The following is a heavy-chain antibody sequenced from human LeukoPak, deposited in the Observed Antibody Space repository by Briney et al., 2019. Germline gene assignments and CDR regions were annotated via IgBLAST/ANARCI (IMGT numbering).Heavy chain of an antibody. Sequence: ASVKVSCKTSGYTFTNYHVHWVRQAPGQGLEWVGWVNPGTRGTVYAQRFQGRVTMTRDTSISTAYMELIALTSDDTAVYYCGRVRDGYNDYWGQGTLVTVSS. CDR3: GRVRDGYNDY. CDR2: VNPGTRGT. CDR1: GYTFTNYH. V-gene: IGHV1-2*02. J-gene: IGHJ4*02. D-gene: IGHD5-24*01.